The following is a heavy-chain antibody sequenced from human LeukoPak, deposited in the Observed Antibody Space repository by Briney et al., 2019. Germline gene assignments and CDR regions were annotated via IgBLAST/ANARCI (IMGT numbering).Heavy chain of an antibody. CDR1: GFTLSSYA. CDR3: AKDGRSTTPGY. J-gene: IGHJ4*02. V-gene: IGHV3-23*01. CDR2: IGGSGGST. D-gene: IGHD2-2*01. Sequence: GGSLRLSCAVSGFTLSSYAMSWVRQAPGQGLEWVSGIGGSGGSTYYADSVKGRFTISRDNSKNTLYLQMNSLRAEDTAVYYCAKDGRSTTPGYWGQGTLVTVSS.